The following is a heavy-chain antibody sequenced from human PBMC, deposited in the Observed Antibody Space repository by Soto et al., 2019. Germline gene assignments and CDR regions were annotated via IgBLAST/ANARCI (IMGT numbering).Heavy chain of an antibody. CDR3: AKDFGADCSSTSCYLNWFDP. J-gene: IGHJ5*02. D-gene: IGHD2-2*01. CDR2: ISGSGGST. CDR1: GFTFSSYA. V-gene: IGHV3-23*01. Sequence: EVQLLESGGGLVQPGGSLRLSCAASGFTFSSYAMSWVRQAPGKGREWVSAISGSGGSTYYADSVKGRFTISRDNSKNTLYLQMNSLRAEDTAVYYCAKDFGADCSSTSCYLNWFDPWGQGTLVTVSS.